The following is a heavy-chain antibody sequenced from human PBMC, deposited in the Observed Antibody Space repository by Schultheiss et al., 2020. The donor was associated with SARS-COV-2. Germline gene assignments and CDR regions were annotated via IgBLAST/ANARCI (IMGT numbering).Heavy chain of an antibody. J-gene: IGHJ4*02. D-gene: IGHD3-10*01. CDR3: ARPGVGGGLVDY. V-gene: IGHV4-59*08. CDR1: GGSFSGYY. Sequence: SETLSLTCAVYGGSFSGYYWSWIRQPPGKGLEWIGYIYYSGSTNYNPSLKSRVTISVDTSKNQFSLKLSSVTAADTAVYYCARPGVGGGLVDYWGQGTLVTVSS. CDR2: IYYSGST.